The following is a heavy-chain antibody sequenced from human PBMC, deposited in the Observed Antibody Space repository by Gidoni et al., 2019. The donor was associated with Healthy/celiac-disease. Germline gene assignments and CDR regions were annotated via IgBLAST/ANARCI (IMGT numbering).Heavy chain of an antibody. CDR2: ISDEGSNK. Sequence: QVQLVESGGGVVQPGRSLRLSCAASGFTFSSYGMHWVRQAPGKGLEWVAVISDEGSNKYYADSVKGRFTISRDNSKNTLYLQMNSLRAEDTAVYYCAKGDYDFWSGYYTGVDYWGQGTLVTVSS. D-gene: IGHD3-3*01. J-gene: IGHJ4*02. V-gene: IGHV3-30*18. CDR3: AKGDYDFWSGYYTGVDY. CDR1: GFTFSSYG.